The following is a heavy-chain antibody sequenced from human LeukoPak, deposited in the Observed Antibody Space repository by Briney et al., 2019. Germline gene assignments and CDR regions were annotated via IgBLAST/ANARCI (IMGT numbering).Heavy chain of an antibody. Sequence: PGRSLRLSCAASGFTFSSYAMHWVRQAPGKGLEWVSVIYSGGSTYYADSVKGRFTISRDNSKNTLYLQMNSLRAEDTAVYYCARGAGSGKMNYWGQGTLVTVSS. CDR2: IYSGGST. CDR3: ARGAGSGKMNY. V-gene: IGHV3-66*01. CDR1: GFTFSSYA. D-gene: IGHD3-10*01. J-gene: IGHJ4*02.